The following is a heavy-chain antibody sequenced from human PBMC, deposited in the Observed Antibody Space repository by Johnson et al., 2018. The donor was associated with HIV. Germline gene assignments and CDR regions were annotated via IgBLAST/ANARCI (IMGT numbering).Heavy chain of an antibody. D-gene: IGHD1-1*01. CDR1: GFTFSSYW. CDR3: ARGTLAAFDI. CDR2: INSDGSST. J-gene: IGHJ3*02. V-gene: IGHV3-74*02. Sequence: VQLVESGGGLVQPGGSLRLSCAASGFTFSSYWMHWVRQAPGKGLVWVSRINSDGSSTSYVDSVKGRFTISRDNAKNSVYLQMNSLRAEDTAVYYCARGTLAAFDIWGQGTMVTVSS.